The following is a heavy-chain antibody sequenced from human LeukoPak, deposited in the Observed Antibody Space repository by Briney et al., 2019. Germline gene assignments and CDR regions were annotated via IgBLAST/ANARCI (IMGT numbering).Heavy chain of an antibody. CDR3: ATFLAIVTARDSLYFQH. V-gene: IGHV3-23*01. CDR1: GFTFSNYA. Sequence: GGSLRLSCAASGFTFSNYAMSWVRQAPGKGLEWVSGVSGSGGVTYHAESVKGRFTISRDNSKNTLHLQMNSLRAEDTAVYYCATFLAIVTARDSLYFQHWGQGTLVTVSS. J-gene: IGHJ1*01. D-gene: IGHD3-3*02. CDR2: VSGSGGVT.